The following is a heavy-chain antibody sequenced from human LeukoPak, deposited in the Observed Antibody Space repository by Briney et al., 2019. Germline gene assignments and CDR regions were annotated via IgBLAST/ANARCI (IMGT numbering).Heavy chain of an antibody. CDR1: GGSISSYY. J-gene: IGHJ4*02. Sequence: SETLSLTCTVSGGSISSYYWSWIRQPPGKGLEWIGYIYYSGSTNYNPSLKSRVTISVDTSKNQFSLKLSSVTAADTAVYYCARGPPYLLFDYWGQGTLVTDSS. V-gene: IGHV4-59*01. CDR2: IYYSGST. D-gene: IGHD2-15*01. CDR3: ARGPPYLLFDY.